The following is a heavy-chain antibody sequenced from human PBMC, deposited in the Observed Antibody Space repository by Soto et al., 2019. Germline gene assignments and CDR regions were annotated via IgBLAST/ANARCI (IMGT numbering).Heavy chain of an antibody. V-gene: IGHV1-69*04. Sequence: SVKVSCKASGYTFTSYDINWVRQAPGQGLEWMGRIIPALDIENHAQKLQGRVTITADKFTSTAYMELSSLRSEDTAVYYCATGKGGASGVWGQGTTVTVSS. D-gene: IGHD3-16*01. CDR3: ATGKGGASGV. CDR1: GYTFTSYD. CDR2: IIPALDIE. J-gene: IGHJ6*02.